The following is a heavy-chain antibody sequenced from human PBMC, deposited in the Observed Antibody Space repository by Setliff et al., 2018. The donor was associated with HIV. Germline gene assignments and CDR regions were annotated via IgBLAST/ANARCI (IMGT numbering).Heavy chain of an antibody. CDR1: GYTFINYY. J-gene: IGHJ4*02. V-gene: IGHV1-46*03. D-gene: IGHD2-2*01. Sequence: ASVKVSCKASGYTFINYYMHWVRQAPGQGLEWMGIINPSGGSTTSAQKFQGRVTMTRDTSTSTVSMELSSLGSEDTAVYYCARVWTRGLISFYGYWGQGTLVTVSS. CDR2: INPSGGST. CDR3: ARVWTRGLISFYGY.